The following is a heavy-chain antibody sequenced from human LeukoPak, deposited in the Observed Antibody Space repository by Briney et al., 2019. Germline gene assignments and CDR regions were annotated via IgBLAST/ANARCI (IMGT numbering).Heavy chain of an antibody. CDR3: AKAGSIVATSIIYFDY. J-gene: IGHJ4*02. Sequence: ASVKVSCKASGYTFTCYYMHWVRQAPGQGLEWMGWINPNSGGTNYAQKFQGRVTMTRDTSISTAYMELSRLRSDDTAVYYCAKAGSIVATSIIYFDYWGQGTLVTVSS. D-gene: IGHD5-12*01. CDR1: GYTFTCYY. V-gene: IGHV1-2*02. CDR2: INPNSGGT.